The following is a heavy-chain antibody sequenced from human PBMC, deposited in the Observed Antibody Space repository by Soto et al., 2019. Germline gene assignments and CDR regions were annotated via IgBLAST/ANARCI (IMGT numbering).Heavy chain of an antibody. CDR3: ARDQGYCSGGSCYGAGY. CDR2: INSDGSST. J-gene: IGHJ4*02. Sequence: EVQLVESGGGLVQPGGSQRLSCAASGFTFSSYWMHWVRQAPGKGLEWVSRINSDGSSTSYADSVKGRFTISRDNAKNKLYVQMNSLGAEDTAVYYCARDQGYCSGGSCYGAGYWGQGTLVTVFS. CDR1: GFTFSSYW. V-gene: IGHV3-74*01. D-gene: IGHD2-15*01.